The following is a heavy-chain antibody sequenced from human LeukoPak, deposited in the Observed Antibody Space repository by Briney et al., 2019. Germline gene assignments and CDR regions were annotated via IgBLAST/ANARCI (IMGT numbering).Heavy chain of an antibody. D-gene: IGHD3-16*01. Sequence: SETLSLTCTVSGGSISSSSNYWGWIRQPPGKGLEWIATIYYTGTTYYNPSLKSRVTISVDTSKNQFSLNLRSVTAADTAVYYCARVDSGGAFDIWGQGTMVTVSS. J-gene: IGHJ3*02. CDR1: GGSISSSSNY. V-gene: IGHV4-39*07. CDR3: ARVDSGGAFDI. CDR2: IYYTGTT.